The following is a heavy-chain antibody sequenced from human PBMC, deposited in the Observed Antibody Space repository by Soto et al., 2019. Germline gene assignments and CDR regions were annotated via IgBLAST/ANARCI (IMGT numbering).Heavy chain of an antibody. Sequence: SRTLSLTCAISGDSVSSNSAAWNWIRQSPSRGLEWLGRTYYRSKWYNDYAVSVKSRITINPDTSKNQFSLQLNSVTPEDTAVYYCARGRADYDFWSGLVLEPSYYYYGMDVWGQGTTVNVSS. V-gene: IGHV6-1*01. CDR2: TYYRSKWYN. CDR3: ARGRADYDFWSGLVLEPSYYYYGMDV. D-gene: IGHD3-3*01. CDR1: GDSVSSNSAA. J-gene: IGHJ6*02.